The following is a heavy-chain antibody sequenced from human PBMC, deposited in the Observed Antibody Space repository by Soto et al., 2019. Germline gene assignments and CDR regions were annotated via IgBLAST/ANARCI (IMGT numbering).Heavy chain of an antibody. J-gene: IGHJ6*01. CDR2: IWYDGSNK. CDR1: GFTFSSYG. D-gene: IGHD5-18*01. V-gene: IGHV3-33*01. Sequence: GGSLRLSCAASGFTFSSYGMHWVRQAPGKGLEWVAVIWYDGSNKYYADSVKGRFTISRDNSKNTLYLQMNSLRAEDTAVYYCARDKYTARIKLWNYYYGMDVWGQGTKVTVYS. CDR3: ARDKYTARIKLWNYYYGMDV.